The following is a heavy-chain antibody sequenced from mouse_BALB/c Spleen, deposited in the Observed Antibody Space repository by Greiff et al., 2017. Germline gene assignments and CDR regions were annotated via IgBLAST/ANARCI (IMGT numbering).Heavy chain of an antibody. Sequence: EVQRVESGGGLVQPGGSLKLSCAASGFTFSSYTMSWVRQTPEKRLEWVAYISNGGGSTYYPDTVKGRFTISRDNAKNTLYLQMSSLKSEDTAMYYCARHWDGGAWFAYWGQGTLVTVSA. CDR2: ISNGGGST. CDR1: GFTFSSYT. J-gene: IGHJ3*01. V-gene: IGHV5-12-2*01. D-gene: IGHD4-1*01. CDR3: ARHWDGGAWFAY.